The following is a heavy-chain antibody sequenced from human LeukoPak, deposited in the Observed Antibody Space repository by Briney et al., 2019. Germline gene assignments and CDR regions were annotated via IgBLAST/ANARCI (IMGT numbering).Heavy chain of an antibody. CDR2: ISSSGSNI. Sequence: GGSLRLSCAASGFTFSSYEMNWVRQAPGKGLEWVSYISSSGSNIYYADSVKGRFTISRDNAKNSLYLQMNSLRAEDTAVYYCARGRAHELHSGWYLPFDYWGQGTLVTVSS. CDR1: GFTFSSYE. J-gene: IGHJ4*02. V-gene: IGHV3-48*03. D-gene: IGHD6-19*01. CDR3: ARGRAHELHSGWYLPFDY.